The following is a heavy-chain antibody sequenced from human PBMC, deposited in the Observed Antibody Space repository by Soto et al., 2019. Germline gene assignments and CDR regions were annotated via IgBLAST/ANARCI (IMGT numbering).Heavy chain of an antibody. CDR2: ISGSGATT. CDR1: GFTFSSYA. Sequence: LRLSCAASGFTFSSYAMRWVRQPPGKGLEWVSAISGSGATTYYADSVKGRFTISRDNSKNTLYLQMNSLSVDDTAVYYCAKDMRFDPWGQGTLVTVSS. CDR3: AKDMRFDP. D-gene: IGHD2-2*01. V-gene: IGHV3-23*01. J-gene: IGHJ5*02.